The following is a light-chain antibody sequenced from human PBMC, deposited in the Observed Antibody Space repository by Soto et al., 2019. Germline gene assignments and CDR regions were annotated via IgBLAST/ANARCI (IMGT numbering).Light chain of an antibody. CDR1: QPISTW. Sequence: DIQMTQSPSTLSASVGDIVTITCRASQPISTWLTWYQQKPGKAPKVLIYDASSLESGVPSRFSGSASGTEFTLTISNLQPDDFATYYCQQYSHYSWTFGQGTKVDI. J-gene: IGKJ1*01. CDR2: DAS. V-gene: IGKV1-5*01. CDR3: QQYSHYSWT.